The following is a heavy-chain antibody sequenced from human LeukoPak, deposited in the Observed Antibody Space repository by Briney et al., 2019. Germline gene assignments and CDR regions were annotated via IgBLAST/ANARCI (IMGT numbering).Heavy chain of an antibody. V-gene: IGHV4-59*01. Sequence: PSETLSLTCTVSGGSISSYYWSWIWQPPGKGLEWIGYIYYSGSTNYNPSLKSRVTISVDTSKNQFSLKLSSVTAADTAVYYCARVVEGMPGVGYCSGGSCYSPTYYFDYWGQGTLVTVSS. CDR1: GGSISSYY. CDR2: IYYSGST. CDR3: ARVVEGMPGVGYCSGGSCYSPTYYFDY. D-gene: IGHD2-15*01. J-gene: IGHJ4*02.